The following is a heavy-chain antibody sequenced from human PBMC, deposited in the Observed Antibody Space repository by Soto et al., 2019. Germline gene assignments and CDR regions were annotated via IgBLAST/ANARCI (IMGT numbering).Heavy chain of an antibody. J-gene: IGHJ5*02. CDR2: IYHIGNT. CDR3: ARVGAPARPGWFDP. D-gene: IGHD6-6*01. CDR1: GGCISRGGCS. Sequence: SETLSLTGAVSGGCISRGGCSWSWILQPPGKGLEWIVYIYHIGNTYYNPSLKSRFTISVDRSKTQFSLKLSPVTAADTAVYYCARVGAPARPGWFDPWGPGTLVTVSS. V-gene: IGHV4-30-2*01.